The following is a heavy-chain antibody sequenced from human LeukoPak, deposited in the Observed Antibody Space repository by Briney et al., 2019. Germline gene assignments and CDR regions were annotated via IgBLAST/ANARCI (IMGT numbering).Heavy chain of an antibody. CDR1: GFTFSSYA. CDR3: AKIPVEGRGLRFDY. V-gene: IGHV3-23*01. J-gene: IGHJ4*02. D-gene: IGHD2-15*01. Sequence: GGSLRLSCAASGFTFSSYAMSWVRQAPGKGLEWVSATSGSGGSTYYADSVKGRFTISRDNSKNTLYLQMNSLRAEDTAVYYCAKIPVEGRGLRFDYWGQGTLVTVSS. CDR2: TSGSGGST.